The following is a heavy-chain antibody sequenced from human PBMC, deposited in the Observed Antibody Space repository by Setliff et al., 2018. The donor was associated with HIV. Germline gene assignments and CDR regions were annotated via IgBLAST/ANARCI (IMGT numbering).Heavy chain of an antibody. CDR1: GFTFSRYW. CDR2: IKQDGTET. Sequence: GGSLRLSCAASGFTFSRYWMSWVRQAPGKGLEWVANIKQDGTETLYVDSVKGRFTVSRDNAENSVYLQMNSLRAEDTAVYYCARDGGEYWGQGTLVTVS. CDR3: ARDGGEY. V-gene: IGHV3-7*01. J-gene: IGHJ4*02. D-gene: IGHD3-16*01.